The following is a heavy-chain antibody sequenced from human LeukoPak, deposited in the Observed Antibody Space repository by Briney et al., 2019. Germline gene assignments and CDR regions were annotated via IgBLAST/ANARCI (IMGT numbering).Heavy chain of an antibody. D-gene: IGHD3-10*01. V-gene: IGHV1-8*01. Sequence: ASVKVSCKASGYTFSNYDINWVRRATGQGLEWMGWMNPSSGNTGYAQKFQGRVTMTWSTSMTTAYMELSSLRSDDTAVYYCARDSITTVRGVIRGSSDFDYWGQGTLVTVSS. J-gene: IGHJ4*02. CDR2: MNPSSGNT. CDR3: ARDSITTVRGVIRGSSDFDY. CDR1: GYTFSNYD.